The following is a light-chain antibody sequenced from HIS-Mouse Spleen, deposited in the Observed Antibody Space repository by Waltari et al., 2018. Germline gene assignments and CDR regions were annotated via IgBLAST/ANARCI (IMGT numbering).Light chain of an antibody. J-gene: IGLJ1*01. CDR1: SSDVGGYNY. Sequence: QSALTQPASVSGSPGQSITIPCTGTSSDVGGYNYVSWYQQHPGKAPKPMIYEVSNRPSGVSNRFSGSKSGNTASLTISGLQAEDEADYYCSSYTSSSTFFGTGTKVTVL. CDR2: EVS. V-gene: IGLV2-14*01. CDR3: SSYTSSSTF.